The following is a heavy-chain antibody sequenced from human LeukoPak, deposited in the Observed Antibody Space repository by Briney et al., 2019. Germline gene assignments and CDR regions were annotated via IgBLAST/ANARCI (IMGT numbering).Heavy chain of an antibody. D-gene: IGHD1-14*01. Sequence: GGSLRLSCAASGFTFSSYGMHWVRQAPGKGLEWVAFIRYDGSNKYYADSVKGRFTISRDNSKNTLYLQMNSLRAEDTAVYYCAKPPGPLNFDAFDIWGQGTMVTVSS. J-gene: IGHJ3*02. CDR1: GFTFSSYG. CDR2: IRYDGSNK. CDR3: AKPPGPLNFDAFDI. V-gene: IGHV3-30*02.